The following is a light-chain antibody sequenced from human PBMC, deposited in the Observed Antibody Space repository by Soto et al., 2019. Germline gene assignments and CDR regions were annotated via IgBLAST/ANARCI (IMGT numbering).Light chain of an antibody. V-gene: IGKV1-27*01. CDR3: QKYNSAPWT. CDR2: AAS. J-gene: IGKJ1*01. Sequence: DIQITQSPSSLSTSVGDRVTITCRASQGISNYLAWYQQKPGKVPKLLIYAASTLQSGVPSRFSGSGSGTDFTLTISSLQPEDVATYYCQKYNSAPWTVGQGTKVEIK. CDR1: QGISNY.